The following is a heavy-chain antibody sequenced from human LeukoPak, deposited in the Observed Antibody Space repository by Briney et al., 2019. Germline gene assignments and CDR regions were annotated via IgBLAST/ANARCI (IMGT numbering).Heavy chain of an antibody. V-gene: IGHV3-53*04. CDR3: ARDLGDYFDY. CDR2: IYSGGST. CDR1: GFTVSSNY. D-gene: IGHD3-10*01. Sequence: PGGSLRLSCAASGFTVSSNYMSWVRQAPGKGLEWVSVIYSGGSTYCADSVKGRFTISRHNSKNTLYLQMNSLKAEDTAVYYCARDLGDYFDYWGQGTLVTVSS. J-gene: IGHJ4*02.